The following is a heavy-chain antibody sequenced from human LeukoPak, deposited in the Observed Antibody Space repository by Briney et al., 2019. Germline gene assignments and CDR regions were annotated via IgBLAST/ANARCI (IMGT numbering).Heavy chain of an antibody. CDR1: GGSISGYY. CDR3: ARTRTYLDY. J-gene: IGHJ4*02. Sequence: SETLSLTCIVSGGSISGYYWSWVRQPPGRGLEWIGYISDTGTSIYNPSLKNRLSMLVDTSKNHFYLNLTSVTAADTAIYYCARTRTYLDYWGQGALVTVSS. V-gene: IGHV4-59*01. CDR2: ISDTGTS. D-gene: IGHD1-7*01.